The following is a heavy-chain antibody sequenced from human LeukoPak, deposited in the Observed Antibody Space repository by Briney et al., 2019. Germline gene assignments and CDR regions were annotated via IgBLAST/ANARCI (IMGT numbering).Heavy chain of an antibody. J-gene: IGHJ4*02. CDR2: IYTSGSP. CDR3: AREVLGATSPFDY. D-gene: IGHD1-26*01. Sequence: SQTLSLTCTVSGGSISSGSYYWSWIRQPAGKGLEWIGRIYTSGSPNYNPSLKSRVTISVDTSKNQFSLKLSSVTAADTAVYYCAREVLGATSPFDYWGQGTLVTVSS. CDR1: GGSISSGSYY. V-gene: IGHV4-61*02.